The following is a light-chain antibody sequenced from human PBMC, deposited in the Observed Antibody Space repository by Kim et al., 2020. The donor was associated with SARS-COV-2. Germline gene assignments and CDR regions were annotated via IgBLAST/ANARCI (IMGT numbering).Light chain of an antibody. CDR2: GAS. J-gene: IGKJ1*01. V-gene: IGKV3D-7*01. CDR3: QQDYNLLT. CDR1: QSVSSSY. Sequence: PGERVTLSCRASQSVSSSYLTWYQQKPGQAPRLLIYGASTRATSIPARFSGSGSGTDFTLTISSLQPEDFAVYYCQQDYNLLTFGQGTKVDI.